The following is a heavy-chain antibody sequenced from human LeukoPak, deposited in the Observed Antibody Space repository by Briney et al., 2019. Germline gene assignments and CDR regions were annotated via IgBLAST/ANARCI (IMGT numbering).Heavy chain of an antibody. CDR2: INHSGST. J-gene: IGHJ4*02. CDR3: ARTGYSYYDILTGYPYYFDY. CDR1: GGSFSGYY. V-gene: IGHV4-34*01. D-gene: IGHD3-9*01. Sequence: SETLSLTCAVYGGSFSGYYWTWIRQPPGKGLEWIGEINHSGSTNYNPSLKSRVTISVDTSKNQFSLKLSSVTAADTAVYYCARTGYSYYDILTGYPYYFDYWGQGTLVTVSS.